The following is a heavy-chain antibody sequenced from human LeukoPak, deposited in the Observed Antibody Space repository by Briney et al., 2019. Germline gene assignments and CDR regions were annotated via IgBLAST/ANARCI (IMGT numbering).Heavy chain of an antibody. CDR1: GGTFSSYA. Sequence: SVKVSYKASGGTFSSYAISWVRQAPGQGLEWMGRIIPILGIANYAQKFQGRVTITADKSTSTAYMELSSLRSEDTAVYYCARATTPGYSGYDYDAFDIWGQGTMVTVSS. V-gene: IGHV1-69*04. D-gene: IGHD5-12*01. CDR3: ARATTPGYSGYDYDAFDI. J-gene: IGHJ3*02. CDR2: IIPILGIA.